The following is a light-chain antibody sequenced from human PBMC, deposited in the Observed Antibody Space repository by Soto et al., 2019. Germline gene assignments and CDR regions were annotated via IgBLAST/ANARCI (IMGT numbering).Light chain of an antibody. J-gene: IGKJ5*01. V-gene: IGKV3-11*01. CDR3: QQCSNWLPL. Sequence: GLSMSAAALSLTHRERATLSCRASQSVSNKYLAWYQQKPGQAPRLLIYGASNRATGIPARFSGSGSGTDFTLTISSLQNEDFAVYCCQQCSNWLPLFGQGRRL. CDR2: GAS. CDR1: QSVSNKY.